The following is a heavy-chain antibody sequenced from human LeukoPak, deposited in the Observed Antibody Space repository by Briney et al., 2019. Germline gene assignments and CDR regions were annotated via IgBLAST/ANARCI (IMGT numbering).Heavy chain of an antibody. CDR1: GGTLSSYA. J-gene: IGHJ5*02. CDR2: IIPIFGTA. D-gene: IGHD6-13*01. CDR3: AKLSSSSWYPWFDP. Sequence: SVKVSCKASGGTLSSYAISWVRQAPGQGIEWMGRIIPIFGTANYAQKFQGRVTITTDESTRTAYMELSSLRSEDTAVYYCAKLSSSSWYPWFDPWGQGTLVTVSS. V-gene: IGHV1-69*05.